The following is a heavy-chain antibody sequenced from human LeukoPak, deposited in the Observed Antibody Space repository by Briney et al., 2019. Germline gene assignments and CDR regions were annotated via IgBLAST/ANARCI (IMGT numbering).Heavy chain of an antibody. J-gene: IGHJ4*02. V-gene: IGHV3-33*08. CDR3: ARLGSSWALDY. CDR2: IWYDGSNK. D-gene: IGHD6-13*01. Sequence: GGSLRLSCAASGFTFSSYGMHWVRQAPGKGLEWVAVIWYDGSNKYYADSVKGRFTISRDNSKKTLNLQMNTLRAEDTAVYYCARLGSSWALDYWGQGTLVTVSS. CDR1: GFTFSSYG.